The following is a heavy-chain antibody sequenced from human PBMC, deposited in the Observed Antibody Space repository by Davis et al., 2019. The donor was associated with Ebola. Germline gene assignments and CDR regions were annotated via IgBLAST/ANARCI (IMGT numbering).Heavy chain of an antibody. D-gene: IGHD1-1*01. J-gene: IGHJ4*02. CDR3: AKAQFPTTSDH. V-gene: IGHV1-18*01. Sequence: AASVKVSCKASGYTFTSYAMNWVRQAPGQGLEWMGWINPHNNNTNYAQNVQGRVTMTTDTSTSTAYMEVGSLRSDDTAVYYCAKAQFPTTSDHWGQGTLVSVSS. CDR2: INPHNNNT. CDR1: GYTFTSYA.